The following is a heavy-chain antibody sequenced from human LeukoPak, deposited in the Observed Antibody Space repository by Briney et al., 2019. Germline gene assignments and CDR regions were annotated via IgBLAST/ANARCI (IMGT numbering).Heavy chain of an antibody. CDR3: ARDRGPTDYGEFDY. Sequence: ASVKVSFKASGYTVTSYGISWLRQATGQGLEWMGWISPYNGNTNFAQKLQGRVTMTTDTSTSTAYMELRSLRSDDTAVYYCARDRGPTDYGEFDYWGQGTLVTVSS. D-gene: IGHD4-17*01. V-gene: IGHV1-18*01. CDR1: GYTVTSYG. J-gene: IGHJ4*02. CDR2: ISPYNGNT.